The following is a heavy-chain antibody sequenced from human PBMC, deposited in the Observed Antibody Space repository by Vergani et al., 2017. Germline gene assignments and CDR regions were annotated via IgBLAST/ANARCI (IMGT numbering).Heavy chain of an antibody. D-gene: IGHD3-22*01. CDR1: GYSFTNYW. CDR3: ARLYGRDSSGSKYFDY. CDR2: IHPADSDT. V-gene: IGHV5-51*01. J-gene: IGHJ4*02. Sequence: EVQLVQSGAEVKKPGESLKISCQISGYSFTNYWIGLVRQMPGKGLEWMGIIHPADSDTRYSPSFQGQVTISVDKSISTAYLQRSSLRASDSAMYYCARLYGRDSSGSKYFDYGGQGTLVTVSS.